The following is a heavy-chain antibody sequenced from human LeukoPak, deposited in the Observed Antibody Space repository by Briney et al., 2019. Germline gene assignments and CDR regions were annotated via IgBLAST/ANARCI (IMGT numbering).Heavy chain of an antibody. J-gene: IGHJ4*02. Sequence: GGSLRLSCAASGFTFSSYAMSWVRQAPGKGLEWVSAISGSGGSTYYADSVKGRFTISRDNAKNSLYLQMNSLRAEDTAVYYCARGDIVVVPAASLFDYWGQGTLVTVSS. CDR2: ISGSGGST. CDR3: ARGDIVVVPAASLFDY. CDR1: GFTFSSYA. V-gene: IGHV3-23*01. D-gene: IGHD2-2*01.